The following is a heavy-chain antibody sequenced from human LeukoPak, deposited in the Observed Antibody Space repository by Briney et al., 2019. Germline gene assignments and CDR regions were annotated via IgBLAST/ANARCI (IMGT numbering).Heavy chain of an antibody. CDR2: IYYSGST. Sequence: SETLSLTCTVSGVSISSYYWICIRQPPGKGLEWIGYIYYSGSTNYNPSLKSRVTISVDTSKNQFSLKLSSVTAADTAVYYCARVPYSSGWVRWFDPWGQGTLVTVSS. CDR1: GVSISSYY. V-gene: IGHV4-59*01. D-gene: IGHD6-19*01. CDR3: ARVPYSSGWVRWFDP. J-gene: IGHJ5*02.